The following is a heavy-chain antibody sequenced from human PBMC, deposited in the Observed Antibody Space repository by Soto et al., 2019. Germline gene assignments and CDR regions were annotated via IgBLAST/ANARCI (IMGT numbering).Heavy chain of an antibody. J-gene: IGHJ4*02. CDR3: AKGLSGYDFVPKRYFDY. CDR2: ISGSGGST. V-gene: IGHV3-23*01. CDR1: GFTFSSYA. D-gene: IGHD5-12*01. Sequence: GGSLRLSCAASGFTFSSYAMSWVRQAPGKGLEWVSAISGSGGSTYYADSVKGRFTISRDNSKNTLYLQMNSLRAEDTAVYYCAKGLSGYDFVPKRYFDYWGQGTLVTVSS.